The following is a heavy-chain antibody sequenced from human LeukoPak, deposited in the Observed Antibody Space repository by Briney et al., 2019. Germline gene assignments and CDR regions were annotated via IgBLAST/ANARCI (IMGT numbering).Heavy chain of an antibody. Sequence: GGSLRLSCAASGCTFSDYYMSWIRQAPGRGLEWVSYISSSGSPISYADSVKGRSTISRDNTKNSLYLQMNSLRAEDTAVYYCARHQHYGMDVWGQGTTVTVSS. CDR1: GCTFSDYY. CDR3: ARHQHYGMDV. V-gene: IGHV3-11*01. CDR2: ISSSGSPI. J-gene: IGHJ6*02.